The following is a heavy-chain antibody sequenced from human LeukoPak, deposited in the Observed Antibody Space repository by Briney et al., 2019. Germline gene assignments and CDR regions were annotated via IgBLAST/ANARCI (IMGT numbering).Heavy chain of an antibody. CDR3: ARETRITMIVVVITRGAFDI. CDR2: INHSGGT. CDR1: GGSFSGYY. V-gene: IGHV4-34*01. Sequence: SETLSLTCAVYGGSFSGYYWSWVRQPPGKGLEWIGEINHSGGTNYNPSLKSRVTISVDTSKNQFSLKLSSVTAADTAVYYCARETRITMIVVVITRGAFDIWGQGTMVTVSS. D-gene: IGHD3-22*01. J-gene: IGHJ3*02.